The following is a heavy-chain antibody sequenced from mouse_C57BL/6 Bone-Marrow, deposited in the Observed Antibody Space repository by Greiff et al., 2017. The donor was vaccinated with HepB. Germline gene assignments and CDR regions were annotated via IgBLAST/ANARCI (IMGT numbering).Heavy chain of an antibody. CDR1: GYTFTSYG. CDR2: IYPRSGNT. D-gene: IGHD1-1*01. J-gene: IGHJ1*03. Sequence: QVQLQQSGAELARPGASVKLSCKASGYTFTSYGISWVKQRTGQGLEWIGEIYPRSGNTYYNEKFKGKATLTADKSSSTAYMQLSSLTSEDSAVYYCVSSPYWYFDVWGTGTTVTVSS. CDR3: VSSPYWYFDV. V-gene: IGHV1-81*01.